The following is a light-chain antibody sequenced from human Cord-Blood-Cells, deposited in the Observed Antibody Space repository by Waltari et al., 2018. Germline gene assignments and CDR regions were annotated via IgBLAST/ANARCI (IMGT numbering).Light chain of an antibody. CDR2: GAS. Sequence: TLSCRASQSVSSNLAWYQQKPGQAPRLLIYGASTRATGIPARFSGSGSGTEFTLTISSLQSEDFAVYYCQQYNNWPLYSFGQGTKLEIK. CDR3: QQYNNWPLYS. J-gene: IGKJ2*03. V-gene: IGKV3-15*01. CDR1: QSVSSN.